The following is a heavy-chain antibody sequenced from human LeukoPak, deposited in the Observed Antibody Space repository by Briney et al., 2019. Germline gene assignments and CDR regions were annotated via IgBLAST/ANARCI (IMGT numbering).Heavy chain of an antibody. D-gene: IGHD3-10*01. V-gene: IGHV1-8*01. J-gene: IGHJ4*02. CDR3: ARTSSGSYHFDY. CDR2: MNPNSGNT. Sequence: GPVKVSCKASGYTFTNYDINWVRQAAGQGLEWMGWMNPNSGNTGYAQKFQGRVTMTRNTSINTAYMELTSLTSEDTAVYYCARTSSGSYHFDYWGQGTLVTVSS. CDR1: GYTFTNYD.